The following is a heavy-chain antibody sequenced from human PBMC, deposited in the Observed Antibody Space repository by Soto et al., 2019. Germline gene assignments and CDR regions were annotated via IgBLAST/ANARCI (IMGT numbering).Heavy chain of an antibody. V-gene: IGHV3-74*01. Sequence: GGTMILSWAASGFAVGGFYMNWVRQAPGKGLLWVSRVNPDGTITTYADSVKGRFTISRDNAKNTLYLQMNSLGVEDTALYYCSYDTFGDKDFWGQGTPVTVSS. CDR2: VNPDGTIT. CDR1: GFAVGGFY. CDR3: SYDTFGDKDF. D-gene: IGHD3-9*01. J-gene: IGHJ4*02.